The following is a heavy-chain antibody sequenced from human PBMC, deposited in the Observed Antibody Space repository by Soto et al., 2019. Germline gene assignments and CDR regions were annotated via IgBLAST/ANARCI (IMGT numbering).Heavy chain of an antibody. CDR3: ARASRQSTTWFYFDY. CDR2: IYYSGST. D-gene: IGHD6-13*01. V-gene: IGHV4-30-4*01. Sequence: SETLSLTCIVSGASISSGDYYWSWIRQPPGKGLEWIGYIYYSGSTYFDPSLKSRITISVDTSKNQFSLKLSSVTAADTAVYYCARASRQSTTWFYFDYWGQGTLVTVSS. CDR1: GASISSGDYY. J-gene: IGHJ4*02.